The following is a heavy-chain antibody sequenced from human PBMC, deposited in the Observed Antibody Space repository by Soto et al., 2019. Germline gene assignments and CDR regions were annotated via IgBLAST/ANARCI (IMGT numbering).Heavy chain of an antibody. CDR2: INTYNGNT. Sequence: QVQLVQSGAEVKNPGASVKVSCKASGYTFTRYGIGWARQAPGQGLEWMGWINTYNGNTNYAQNVQGRVTLTTDTSMSTAYMELRSLRSNDTAIYYCAMVDVYVTPSPQDVWGQWTTVIVSS. J-gene: IGHJ6*02. V-gene: IGHV1-18*01. CDR3: AMVDVYVTPSPQDV. CDR1: GYTFTRYG. D-gene: IGHD3-16*01.